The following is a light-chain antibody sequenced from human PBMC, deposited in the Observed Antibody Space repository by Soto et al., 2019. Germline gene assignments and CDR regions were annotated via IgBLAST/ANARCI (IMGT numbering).Light chain of an antibody. CDR3: QQYNIWPLT. CDR2: GAS. Sequence: EIVLTQSPGTLSLSPGERAPLSCRARQSVSSRYLAWYQQKPGQAPRLLIYGASIKATGIPARFSGGGYGTEFTLTISSLQSEDFAVYYCQQYNIWPLTFGGGTKVDIK. J-gene: IGKJ4*01. V-gene: IGKV3D-15*01. CDR1: QSVSSRY.